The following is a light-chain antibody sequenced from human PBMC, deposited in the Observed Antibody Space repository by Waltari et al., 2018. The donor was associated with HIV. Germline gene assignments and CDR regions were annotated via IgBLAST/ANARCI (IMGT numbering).Light chain of an antibody. Sequence: QSALTQPRSVSGSPGQSVTIPCTATSSSIGDYNTFSWYQHHPGNAPTLMIFDVSERPSGVPDRFSGSKSGNTATLTISGLLAEDEADYFCCSSTGTLSGVVFGGGTKLTVL. J-gene: IGLJ3*02. CDR3: CSSTGTLSGVV. CDR1: SSSIGDYNT. V-gene: IGLV2-11*01. CDR2: DVS.